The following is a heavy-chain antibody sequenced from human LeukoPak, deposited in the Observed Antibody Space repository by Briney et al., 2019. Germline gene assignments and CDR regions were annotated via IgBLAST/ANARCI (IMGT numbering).Heavy chain of an antibody. D-gene: IGHD6-25*01. CDR3: ARSHSGLVALLFDHAFDI. CDR2: ISSSSSTI. CDR1: GFTSSSYS. Sequence: PGGSLRLSCAASGFTSSSYSMNWVRQAPGKGLEWVSYISSSSSTIYYADSVKGRFTIFRDNAKNSLYLQMNSLRDEDTAVYYCARSHSGLVALLFDHAFDIWGQGTMVTVSS. J-gene: IGHJ3*02. V-gene: IGHV3-48*02.